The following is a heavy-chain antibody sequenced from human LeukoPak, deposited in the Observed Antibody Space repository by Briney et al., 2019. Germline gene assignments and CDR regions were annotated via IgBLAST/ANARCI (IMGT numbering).Heavy chain of an antibody. CDR3: ARASGYTSGWYDDAFDI. D-gene: IGHD6-19*01. CDR2: ISSSSYI. V-gene: IGHV3-21*01. CDR1: GFTFSSYS. J-gene: IGHJ3*02. Sequence: GGSLRLSCAASGFTFSSYSMNWVHQAPGKGLEWVSSISSSSYIYYADSVKGRFTISRDNAKNSLYLQMNSLRAEDTAVYYCARASGYTSGWYDDAFDIWGQGTVVTVSS.